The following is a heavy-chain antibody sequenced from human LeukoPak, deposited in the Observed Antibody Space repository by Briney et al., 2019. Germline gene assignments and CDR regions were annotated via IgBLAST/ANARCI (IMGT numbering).Heavy chain of an antibody. CDR2: IYYSGST. D-gene: IGHD6-13*01. J-gene: IGHJ4*02. Sequence: TSETLSLTCTVSGGSISSYYWSWIRQPPGKGLEWIGYIYYSGSTNYNPSLKSRVTISVDTSKNQFSLKLSSVTAADTAVYYCARVGSSWSGVDYWGQGTLVTVSS. CDR1: GGSISSYY. CDR3: ARVGSSWSGVDY. V-gene: IGHV4-59*01.